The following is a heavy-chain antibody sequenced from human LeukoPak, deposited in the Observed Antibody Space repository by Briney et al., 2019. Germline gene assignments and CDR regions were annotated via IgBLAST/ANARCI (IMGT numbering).Heavy chain of an antibody. D-gene: IGHD3-22*01. CDR3: ARSRDYYDSFSLTNFDY. Sequence: ASETLSLICAVSGGSISNSKWWSWVRQPPGKGLEWIGEIYHDGSTNYNPSLKSRVTISLDKSKNQFSLKLSSVTAADTAVYYVARSRDYYDSFSLTNFDYWGQGTLVTVSS. J-gene: IGHJ4*02. CDR1: GGSISNSKW. V-gene: IGHV4-4*02. CDR2: IYHDGST.